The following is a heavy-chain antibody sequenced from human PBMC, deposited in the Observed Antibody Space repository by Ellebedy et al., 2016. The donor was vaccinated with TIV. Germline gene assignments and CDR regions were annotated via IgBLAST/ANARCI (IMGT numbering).Heavy chain of an antibody. Sequence: GESLKISXAASGFTFGSSWMSWVRQAPGKGLEWVANINQDGSEKYYVDSVKGRFTISRDNAKNSLYLQMNSLRAEDTAVYYCARDPTDDFWSGYSWGQGTLVTVSS. J-gene: IGHJ5*02. CDR2: INQDGSEK. V-gene: IGHV3-7*03. D-gene: IGHD3-3*01. CDR1: GFTFGSSW. CDR3: ARDPTDDFWSGYS.